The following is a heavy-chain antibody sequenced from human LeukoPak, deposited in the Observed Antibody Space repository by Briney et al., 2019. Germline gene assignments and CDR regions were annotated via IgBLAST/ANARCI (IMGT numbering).Heavy chain of an antibody. CDR3: ARSSSWYYDY. D-gene: IGHD6-13*01. CDR1: GGSFSGYY. J-gene: IGHJ4*02. CDR2: INHSGST. Sequence: SETLSLTCAVYGGSFSGYYWSWIRQPPGKGLEWIGEINHSGSTNYNPSLKSRVTISVDTSKHQFSLKLSSVTAADTAVYYCARSSSWYYDYWGQGTLVTVSS. V-gene: IGHV4-34*01.